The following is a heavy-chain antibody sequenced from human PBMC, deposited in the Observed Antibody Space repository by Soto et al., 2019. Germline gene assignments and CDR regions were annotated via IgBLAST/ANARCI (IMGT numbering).Heavy chain of an antibody. Sequence: QVQLVESGGGVVQPGTSLRLSCAASGFIFSSYGIYWVRQAPGKGLEWVAVISHDGINKQYADSVKGRFTISRDNSKNTLYLQMNSLRPDDTAVYYCAKTGAVAAMGYHFDCWGQGTLVTVSS. CDR1: GFIFSSYG. J-gene: IGHJ4*02. CDR3: AKTGAVAAMGYHFDC. CDR2: ISHDGINK. V-gene: IGHV3-30*18. D-gene: IGHD6-19*01.